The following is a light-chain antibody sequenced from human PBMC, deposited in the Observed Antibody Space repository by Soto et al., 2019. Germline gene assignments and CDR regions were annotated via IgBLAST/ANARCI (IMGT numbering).Light chain of an antibody. V-gene: IGLV2-14*01. CDR1: NSDVGGYNY. J-gene: IGLJ1*01. Sequence: QSVLTQPASVSGSPGQSITISCTGTNSDVGGYNYVSWYQQHPGKAPKLMIYDVSNRPSWVSNRFSGSKSGNTASLTISGLQAEDEADYYCSSYTSSSTRVFGTGTKVTV. CDR2: DVS. CDR3: SSYTSSSTRV.